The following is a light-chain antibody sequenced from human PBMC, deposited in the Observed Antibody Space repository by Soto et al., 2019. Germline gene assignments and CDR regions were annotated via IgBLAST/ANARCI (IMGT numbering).Light chain of an antibody. J-gene: IGKJ5*01. CDR3: QQSSIAPIT. CDR2: AAS. V-gene: IGKV1-39*01. Sequence: IQLTQFPSSLSSSVGVRLPITLLTSQSINTYLNWYKQKQGRAPNXXIYAASSLQSGIPSRVTGSGAGTDFTLTITGLQPEDFETYYCQQSSIAPITFGQGTRLEI. CDR1: QSINTY.